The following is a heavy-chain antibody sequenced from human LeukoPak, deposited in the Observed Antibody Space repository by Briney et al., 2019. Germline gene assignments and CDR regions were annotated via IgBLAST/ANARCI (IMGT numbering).Heavy chain of an antibody. V-gene: IGHV4-59*01. D-gene: IGHD2-2*01. CDR1: GGSISSYY. CDR3: ARFGTSFSY. J-gene: IGHJ4*02. Sequence: PSETLSLTCTVSGGSISSYYWSWIRQPPGKGLEWIGYIYYGGSTNYNPSLKSRVTISVDTSKNQFSLKLSSVTAADTAVYYCARFGTSFSYWGQGTLVTVSS. CDR2: IYYGGST.